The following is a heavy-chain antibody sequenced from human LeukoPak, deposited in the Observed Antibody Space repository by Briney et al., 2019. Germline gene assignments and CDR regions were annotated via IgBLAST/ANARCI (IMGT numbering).Heavy chain of an antibody. V-gene: IGHV5-51*01. CDR2: IYPGDSDT. CDR3: ARHFGPVVKKENYDILTGYYVGRPLGPTKKYYYYMDV. J-gene: IGHJ6*03. Sequence: GESLKISCKGSGYSFTTYWIGWVRQMPGKGLEWMGIIYPGDSDTRYSPSFQGQVTISADKSISTAYLQWSSLKASDTAMYYCARHFGPVVKKENYDILTGYYVGRPLGPTKKYYYYMDVWGKGTTVTISS. D-gene: IGHD3-9*01. CDR1: GYSFTTYW.